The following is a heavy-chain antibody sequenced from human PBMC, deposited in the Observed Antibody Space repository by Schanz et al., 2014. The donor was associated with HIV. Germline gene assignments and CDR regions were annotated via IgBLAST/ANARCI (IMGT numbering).Heavy chain of an antibody. CDR1: GFTFHDYA. V-gene: IGHV3-9*01. CDR2: ITWTGKNA. J-gene: IGHJ6*02. Sequence: GQLVESGGDLVQPGRSLRLSCAATGFTFHDYAMHWVRQVPGKGLEWVSGITWTGKNAYYADFVKGRFTVSRDNAKNSLFLQLNSLTPDDTAVYYCARGARYGMDVWGQGTTVTVSS. CDR3: ARGARYGMDV.